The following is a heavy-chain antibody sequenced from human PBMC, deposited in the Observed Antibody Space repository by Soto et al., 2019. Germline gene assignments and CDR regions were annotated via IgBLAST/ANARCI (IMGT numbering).Heavy chain of an antibody. CDR1: GYTFTSYD. J-gene: IGHJ4*02. Sequence: ASVKVSCKASGYTFTSYDINWVRQATGQGLEWMGWMNPNSGNTGYAQKFQGRVTMTRNTSISTAYMELSSLRSEDTAVYYCARGKVDPGYYASSGYFDYWGQGTLVTVSS. D-gene: IGHD3-22*01. V-gene: IGHV1-8*01. CDR3: ARGKVDPGYYASSGYFDY. CDR2: MNPNSGNT.